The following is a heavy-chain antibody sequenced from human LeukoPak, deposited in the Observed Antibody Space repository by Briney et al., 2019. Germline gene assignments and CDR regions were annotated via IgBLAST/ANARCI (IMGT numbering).Heavy chain of an antibody. V-gene: IGHV3-30*02. CDR3: AKAATLWFGELSTYFDY. CDR2: IRSDGSNK. Sequence: GGSLRLSCAASGFTFGSYGMHWVRQAPGKGLEWVTFIRSDGSNKYYADSVKGRFTISRDNSKNTLYLQMNSLRAEDTAVYYCAKAATLWFGELSTYFDYWGQGTLVTVSS. CDR1: GFTFGSYG. J-gene: IGHJ4*02. D-gene: IGHD3-10*01.